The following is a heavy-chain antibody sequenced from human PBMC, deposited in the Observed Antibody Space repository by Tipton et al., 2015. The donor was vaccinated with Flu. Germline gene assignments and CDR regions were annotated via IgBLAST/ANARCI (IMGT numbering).Heavy chain of an antibody. V-gene: IGHV4-30-4*01. CDR3: ARSITRDAFDI. J-gene: IGHJ3*02. CDR1: GGSISSGDYY. CDR2: IYYSGST. Sequence: TLSLTCTVSGGSISSGDYYWSWIRQPPGKGLEWIGYIYYSGSTYYNPSLKSRVTISVDTSKNQFSLKLSSVTAADTAVYYCARSITRDAFDIWGQGIMVTVSS. D-gene: IGHD2-2*01.